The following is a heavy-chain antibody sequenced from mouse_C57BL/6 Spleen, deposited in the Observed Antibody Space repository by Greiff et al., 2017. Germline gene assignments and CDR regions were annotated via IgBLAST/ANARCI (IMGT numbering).Heavy chain of an antibody. CDR3: ARHEGAPYYGSPYYFDY. V-gene: IGHV1-62-2*01. D-gene: IGHD1-1*01. CDR2: FYPGSGSI. J-gene: IGHJ2*01. CDR1: GYTFTEYT. Sequence: VQLQQSGAELVKPGASVKLSCKASGYTFTEYTIHWVKQRSGQGLEWIGWFYPGSGSIKYNEKFKDKDTLTADKSSSTVYMELSRLTSEDSAVYFCARHEGAPYYGSPYYFDYWGQGTTLTVSS.